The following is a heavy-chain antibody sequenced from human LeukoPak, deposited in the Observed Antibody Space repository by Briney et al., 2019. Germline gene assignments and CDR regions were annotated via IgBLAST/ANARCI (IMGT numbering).Heavy chain of an antibody. D-gene: IGHD3-16*01. CDR3: ATQRGSYLWGTDFDY. CDR1: GYTFTGYY. V-gene: IGHV1-2*02. CDR2: INPNSGDT. J-gene: IGHJ4*02. Sequence: ASVKVSCKASGYTFTGYYMHWVRQAPGQGLEWMGWINPNSGDTKYAQKFQGRVTMTRDTSISTAYVELSRLRSDDTAVYYCATQRGSYLWGTDFDYWGQGTLVTVSS.